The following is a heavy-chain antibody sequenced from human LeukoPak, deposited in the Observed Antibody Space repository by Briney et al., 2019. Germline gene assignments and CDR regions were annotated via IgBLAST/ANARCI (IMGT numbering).Heavy chain of an antibody. Sequence: PSETLSLTCTVSGGSISSYYWSWIRQPPGKGLEWIGYIYYSGSTNYNPSLKSRVTISVDTSKNQFSLKLSSVTAADTAVYYCARGVGDGYNRGVFDYWGQGTLVTVSS. CDR2: IYYSGST. CDR3: ARGVGDGYNRGVFDY. J-gene: IGHJ4*02. D-gene: IGHD5-24*01. CDR1: GGSISSYY. V-gene: IGHV4-59*01.